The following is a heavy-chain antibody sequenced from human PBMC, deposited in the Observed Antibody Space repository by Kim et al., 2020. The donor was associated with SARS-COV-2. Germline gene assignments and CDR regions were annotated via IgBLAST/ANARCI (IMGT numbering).Heavy chain of an antibody. CDR2: IYYSGST. V-gene: IGHV4-59*08. CDR1: GGSISSYY. CDR3: ARHRAHIAVAGYFDY. J-gene: IGHJ4*02. D-gene: IGHD6-19*01. Sequence: SETLSLTCTVSGGSISSYYWSWIRQPPGKGLEWIGYIYYSGSTNYNPSLKSRVTISVDTSKNQFSLKLSSVTAADTAVYYCARHRAHIAVAGYFDYWGQGTLVTVSS.